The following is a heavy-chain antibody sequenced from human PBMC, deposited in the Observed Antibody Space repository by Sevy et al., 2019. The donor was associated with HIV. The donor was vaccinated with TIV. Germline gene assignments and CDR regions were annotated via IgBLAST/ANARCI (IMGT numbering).Heavy chain of an antibody. CDR2: FDYAGTT. CDR1: GGSIRSTSYY. Sequence: LLQLRKTLSLTCSVSGGSIRSTSYYWGWIRQPPGKGLEWIASFDYAGTTYYTPALKSRVTISGDMSKNQFSLKLKSVTVADTAFYYCARYVRGDYAGGFDSWGQGTLVTVSS. V-gene: IGHV4-39*01. CDR3: ARYVRGDYAGGFDS. J-gene: IGHJ5*01. D-gene: IGHD4-17*01.